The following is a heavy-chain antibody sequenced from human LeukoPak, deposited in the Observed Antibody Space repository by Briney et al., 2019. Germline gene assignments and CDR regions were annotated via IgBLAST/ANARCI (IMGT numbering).Heavy chain of an antibody. CDR2: IYHSGST. CDR3: ARVYYYDSSGYYEIFDY. Sequence: SETLSLTCTVSGGSISSYYWSWIRQPPGKGLEWIGSIYHSGSTYYNPSLKSRVTISVDTSKNQFSLQLNSVTPEDTAVYYCARVYYYDSSGYYEIFDYWGQGTLVTVSS. CDR1: GGSISSYY. V-gene: IGHV4-59*04. D-gene: IGHD3-22*01. J-gene: IGHJ4*02.